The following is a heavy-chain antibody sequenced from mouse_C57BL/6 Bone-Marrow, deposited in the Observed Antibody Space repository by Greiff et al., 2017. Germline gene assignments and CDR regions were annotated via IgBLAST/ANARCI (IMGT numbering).Heavy chain of an antibody. Sequence: EVQVVESGGGLVKPGGSLKLSCSASGFTFSDYGMHWVRQAPEKGLEWVAYISSGSSTIYYADTVKGRFTISRDNAKNTLFLQMTSLRSEDTAMYYCERPALWQYWYFDVWGTGTRVTVSS. D-gene: IGHD1-1*02. CDR2: ISSGSSTI. CDR3: ERPALWQYWYFDV. CDR1: GFTFSDYG. V-gene: IGHV5-17*01. J-gene: IGHJ1*03.